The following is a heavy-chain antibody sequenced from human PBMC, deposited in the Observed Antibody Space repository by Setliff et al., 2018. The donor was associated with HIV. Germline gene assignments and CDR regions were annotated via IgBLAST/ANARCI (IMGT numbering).Heavy chain of an antibody. CDR1: GFTFGTYW. V-gene: IGHV3-74*01. Sequence: GGSLRLSCAASGFTFGTYWMHWVRQAPGKGLVWVSLISHEGTTTNYADSVKGRFTISRDNAKDTLYLQMNSVRAEDSGVYYCVRDSDYTNRHDAFDIWGRGTMVTVSS. CDR3: VRDSDYTNRHDAFDI. D-gene: IGHD4-4*01. J-gene: IGHJ3*02. CDR2: ISHEGTTT.